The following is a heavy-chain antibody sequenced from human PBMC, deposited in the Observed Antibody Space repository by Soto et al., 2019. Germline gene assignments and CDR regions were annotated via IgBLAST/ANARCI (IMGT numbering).Heavy chain of an antibody. CDR3: ARGYSSGWYVHSYYYYYGMDV. J-gene: IGHJ6*02. D-gene: IGHD6-19*01. Sequence: SQTLSLTYAISGDSVSSNSAAWNWIRQSPSRGLEWLGRTYYRSKWYNDYAVSVKSRITINPDTSKNQFSLQLNSVTPEDTAVYYCARGYSSGWYVHSYYYYYGMDVWGQGTTVTV. CDR1: GDSVSSNSAA. V-gene: IGHV6-1*01. CDR2: TYYRSKWYN.